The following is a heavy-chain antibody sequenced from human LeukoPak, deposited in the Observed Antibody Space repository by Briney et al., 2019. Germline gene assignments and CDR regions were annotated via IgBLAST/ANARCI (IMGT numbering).Heavy chain of an antibody. J-gene: IGHJ6*03. CDR3: AKKGGYNWNDYYYMDV. CDR1: GFTFSSYG. V-gene: IGHV3-23*01. CDR2: ISGSGGST. D-gene: IGHD1-1*01. Sequence: DPGGSLRLSCAASGFTFSSYGMSWVRQAPGKGLEWVSAISGSGGSTYYADSVKGRFTISRDNSKNTLYLQMNSLRAEDTAVYYCAKKGGYNWNDYYYMDVWGKGTTVTISS.